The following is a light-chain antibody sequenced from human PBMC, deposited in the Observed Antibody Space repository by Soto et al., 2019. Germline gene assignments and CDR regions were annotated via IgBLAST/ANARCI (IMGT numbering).Light chain of an antibody. CDR1: QSVSNNY. Sequence: EIVLTQSPGTLSLSPGERATLSCRASQSVSNNYLTWYQQKPGQAPRLLIYGASSRATGIPDRFSGYGSGTDLTLTISRLEPEDFAVYYCLQYGSSPRTFGQGTKVEIK. J-gene: IGKJ1*01. CDR2: GAS. V-gene: IGKV3-20*01. CDR3: LQYGSSPRT.